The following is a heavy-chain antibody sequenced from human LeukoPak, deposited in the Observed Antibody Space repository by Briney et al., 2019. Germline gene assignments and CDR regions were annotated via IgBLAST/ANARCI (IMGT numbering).Heavy chain of an antibody. J-gene: IGHJ5*02. CDR3: TKDPNGDYVGAFDP. CDR1: GFTFSSYS. V-gene: IGHV3-21*04. D-gene: IGHD4-17*01. CDR2: ISSSSYI. Sequence: PGGSLRLSCAASGFTFSSYSMNWVRQAPGKGLEWVSSISSSSYIYYADSVKGRFTISRDNSQNTLYLQMNSLTAEDTAVYYCTKDPNGDYVGAFDPWGQGTLVTVSS.